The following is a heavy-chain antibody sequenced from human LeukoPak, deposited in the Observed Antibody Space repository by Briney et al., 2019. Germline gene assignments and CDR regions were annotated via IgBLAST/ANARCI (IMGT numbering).Heavy chain of an antibody. CDR2: ISGSGDST. CDR3: ANVPRAYCGGDCYSGYFQH. J-gene: IGHJ1*01. CDR1: GFTFSSYA. V-gene: IGHV3-23*01. D-gene: IGHD2-21*02. Sequence: GGSLRLSCAASGFTFSSYAMSWVRRAPGKGLEWVSAISGSGDSTYYADSVKGRFTISRDKFKNTLYLQMNRLRTEDTAVYYCANVPRAYCGGDCYSGYFQHWGQGTLVTVSS.